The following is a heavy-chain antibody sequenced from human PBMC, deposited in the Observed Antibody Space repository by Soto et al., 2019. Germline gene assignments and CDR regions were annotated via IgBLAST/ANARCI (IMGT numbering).Heavy chain of an antibody. CDR1: GFTFTSYA. Sequence: VPLVASGGGVVQPGRSLRLSCAASGFTFTSYAMHWVRQAPGKGLEWVAVISDDGSNKYYADSVKGRCTISRDNSKNSLYLQMNSLIAEDSAVYYCAREARDGYNLYLDYWGQGTLVNSSS. J-gene: IGHJ4*02. CDR2: ISDDGSNK. V-gene: IGHV3-30-3*01. D-gene: IGHD5-12*01. CDR3: AREARDGYNLYLDY.